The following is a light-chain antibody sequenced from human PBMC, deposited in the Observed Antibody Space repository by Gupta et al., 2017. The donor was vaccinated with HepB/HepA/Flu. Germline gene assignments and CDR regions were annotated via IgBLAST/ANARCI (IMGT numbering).Light chain of an antibody. V-gene: IGLV10-54*04. CDR3: SAWDTSLRVWL. J-gene: IGLJ3*02. CDR2: RND. Sequence: QAGLTQSPSVSKGLRQTATLTCTGNNNNIGIEGATWLQQHRGHPPKLLSYRNDNRPSGISERFSASRSGNTAFLTITELQPEDEADYYCSAWDTSLRVWLFGGGTKLTVL. CDR1: NNNIGIEG.